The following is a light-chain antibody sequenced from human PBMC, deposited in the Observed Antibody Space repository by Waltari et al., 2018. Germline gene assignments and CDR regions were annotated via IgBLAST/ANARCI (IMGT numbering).Light chain of an antibody. V-gene: IGKV3-15*01. CDR3: QQYNSWPFT. CDR1: QNVRSN. CDR2: GPS. J-gene: IGKJ3*01. Sequence: IVMTQSPATLSVPPGERATLSCRASQNVRSNLAWYQQKPGQAPRLLIYGPSTRATDVPARFGGSGFGTEFTLTISSLQSEDFAVYYCQQYNSWPFTFGPGTQVDIK.